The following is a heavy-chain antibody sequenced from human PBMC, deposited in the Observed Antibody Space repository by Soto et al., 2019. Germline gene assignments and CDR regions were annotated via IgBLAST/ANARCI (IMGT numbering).Heavy chain of an antibody. CDR2: ISSSSSYI. D-gene: IGHD3-22*01. CDR1: GFTFSSYS. CDR3: ASDYYDSSGYWSWAFDI. J-gene: IGHJ3*02. V-gene: IGHV3-21*01. Sequence: EVQLVESGGGLVKPGGSLRLSCAASGFTFSSYSMNWVRQAPGKGLEWVSSISSSSSYIYYADSVKGRFTISRDNAKNSLYLQMNSLRAEDTAVYYCASDYYDSSGYWSWAFDIWGQGTMVTVSS.